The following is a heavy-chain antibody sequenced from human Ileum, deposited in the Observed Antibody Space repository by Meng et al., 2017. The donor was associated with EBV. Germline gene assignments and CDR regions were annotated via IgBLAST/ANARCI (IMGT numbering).Heavy chain of an antibody. CDR1: GRSSSSRKYY. CDR3: ASRELAPFDY. D-gene: IGHD1-26*01. V-gene: IGHV4-39*07. CDR2: IYYSGTT. J-gene: IGHJ4*02. Sequence: HLQLQEWGPGLVKPSETLSLTCSVSGRSSSSRKYYCGWIRQPPGKALEWIASIYYSGTTYYNPSLQSRVSISVDKSKNQVSLNMTSMTAADTAVYYCASRELAPFDYWGQGTMVSLL.